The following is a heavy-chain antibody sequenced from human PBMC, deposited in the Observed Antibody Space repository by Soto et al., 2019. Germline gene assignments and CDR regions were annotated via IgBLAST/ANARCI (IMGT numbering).Heavy chain of an antibody. CDR1: GGSISSYY. Sequence: PSETLSLTCTVSGGSISSYYWSWIRQPPGKGLEWIGYIYHRGTTNYNPSLKSRDTISTDMAKNQFSLKLSSVTAADTAVYYCARAIRRGGGFDYWGQGTLVTVSS. J-gene: IGHJ4*02. CDR3: ARAIRRGGGFDY. D-gene: IGHD3-10*01. V-gene: IGHV4-59*01. CDR2: IYHRGTT.